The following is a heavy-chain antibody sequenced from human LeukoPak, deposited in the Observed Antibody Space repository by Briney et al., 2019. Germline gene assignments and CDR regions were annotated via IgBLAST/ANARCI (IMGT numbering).Heavy chain of an antibody. V-gene: IGHV3-72*01. Sequence: PGGSLRLSCAASGFSFSDHYMDWVRQAPGKGLEWVGRNRNKANSYTTEYAASVKGRFTISRDDSKNSLYLQMNSLKTEDTAVYYCARWEYDILTGYYKRYFDYRGQGTLVTVSS. CDR2: NRNKANSYTT. CDR1: GFSFSDHY. J-gene: IGHJ4*02. D-gene: IGHD3-9*01. CDR3: ARWEYDILTGYYKRYFDY.